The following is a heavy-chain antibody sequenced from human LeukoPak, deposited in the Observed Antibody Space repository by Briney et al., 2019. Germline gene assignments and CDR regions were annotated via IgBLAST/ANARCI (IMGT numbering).Heavy chain of an antibody. CDR2: ISGSGRST. CDR1: GFTFSTYA. Sequence: GGSLRLSCAVSGFTFSTYATSWVRQAPGKGLEYVSSISGSGRSTYYADSVKGRFTISKDISENTLFLQMDSLRVDDTAVYYWAKHVAARREPFDYWGQGTLVTVSS. CDR3: AKHVAARREPFDY. J-gene: IGHJ4*02. D-gene: IGHD6-6*01. V-gene: IGHV3-23*01.